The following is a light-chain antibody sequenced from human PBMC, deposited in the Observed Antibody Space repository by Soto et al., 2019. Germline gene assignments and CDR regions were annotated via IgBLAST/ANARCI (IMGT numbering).Light chain of an antibody. CDR2: DAS. J-gene: IGKJ2*01. CDR3: QQRAHWPPYT. Sequence: ETVMTQSPATLSVSPGERATLSCRASQSVSSNLAWYQQKPGQAPRLLIYDASNRAAGIPARFSGSGSGTDFTLTISSLEPEDFAVYYCQQRAHWPPYTFGQGTKLE. CDR1: QSVSSN. V-gene: IGKV3-11*01.